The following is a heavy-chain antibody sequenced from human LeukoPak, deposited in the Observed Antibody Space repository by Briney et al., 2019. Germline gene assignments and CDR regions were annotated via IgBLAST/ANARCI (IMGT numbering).Heavy chain of an antibody. V-gene: IGHV3-66*01. J-gene: IGHJ4*02. Sequence: GVSLRLSCAASGFTVRGDYMSWLRQAPGQGLKWVSVIYSGGTTYYADSVKGRFNISRDNYENTVFLQMNSLRAEDTAVYYCVTPWSGPTGMDWGEGALVTVSS. CDR1: GFTVRGDY. CDR2: IYSGGTT. D-gene: IGHD3-3*01. CDR3: VTPWSGPTGMD.